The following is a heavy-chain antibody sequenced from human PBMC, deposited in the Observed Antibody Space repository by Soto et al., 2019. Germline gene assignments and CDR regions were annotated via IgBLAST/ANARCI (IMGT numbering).Heavy chain of an antibody. J-gene: IGHJ4*02. Sequence: GASVKVSCKASGYTFTSYAMHWVRQAPGQRLEWMGWINACNGNTKYSQKFQGRVTITRDTSASTAYMELSSLRSEDTAVYYCAGGVGATGTHFDYWGQGTLVTVSS. CDR3: AGGVGATGTHFDY. CDR2: INACNGNT. D-gene: IGHD1-26*01. V-gene: IGHV1-3*01. CDR1: GYTFTSYA.